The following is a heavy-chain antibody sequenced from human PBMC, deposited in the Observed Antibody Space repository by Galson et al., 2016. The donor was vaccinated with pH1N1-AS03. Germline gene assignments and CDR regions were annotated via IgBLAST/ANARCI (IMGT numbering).Heavy chain of an antibody. CDR1: GYIFTGFY. V-gene: IGHV1-2*04. J-gene: IGHJ6*02. CDR3: AKDPRGPCTSATCPTTYYFGMDV. Sequence: SVKVSCKASGYIFTGFYVHWVRQTPGQGLEWMGWINTDSGVTNYAQKFEAWVTMTRDTSVSTAYMELYGLKSDDTAVYYCAKDPRGPCTSATCPTTYYFGMDVGGQGTTVIVS. CDR2: INTDSGVT. D-gene: IGHD2-2*01.